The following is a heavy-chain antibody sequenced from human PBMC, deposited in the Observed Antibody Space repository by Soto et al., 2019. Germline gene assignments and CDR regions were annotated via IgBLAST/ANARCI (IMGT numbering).Heavy chain of an antibody. CDR1: GGSISSYY. D-gene: IGHD1-26*01. Sequence: SETLSLTCTVSGGSISSYYWSWIRQPPGKGLEWIGYIYFSENTTYNPSLKSRVTISVDTSKNQFSLKLSSVTAADTAVYYCASLVGASTYYYSGMDVWGQGTTVTV. V-gene: IGHV4-59*01. CDR2: IYFSENT. J-gene: IGHJ6*02. CDR3: ASLVGASTYYYSGMDV.